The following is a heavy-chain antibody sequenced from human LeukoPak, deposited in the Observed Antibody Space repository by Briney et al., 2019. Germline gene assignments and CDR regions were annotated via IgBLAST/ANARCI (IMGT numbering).Heavy chain of an antibody. CDR2: IYYSGST. CDR1: GGSISSSSYY. D-gene: IGHD3-10*01. J-gene: IGHJ5*02. Sequence: SETLSLTCTVSGGSISSSSYYWGWIRQPPGKGLEWIGSIYYSGSTYYNPSLKSRVTISVDTSKNQFSLKLSSVTAADTAVYYCARHHRRNYYGSGSLGDWFDPWGQGTLVTVSS. V-gene: IGHV4-39*01. CDR3: ARHHRRNYYGSGSLGDWFDP.